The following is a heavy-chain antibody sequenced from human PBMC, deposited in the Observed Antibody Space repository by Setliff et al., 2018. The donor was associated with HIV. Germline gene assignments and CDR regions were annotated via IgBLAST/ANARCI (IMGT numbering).Heavy chain of an antibody. CDR1: GFTFSTYA. Sequence: GGSLRLSCAASGFTFSTYAMSWVRQAPGKGLEWVSGIYSGGGSTFYADSVKGRFTISRDNAKNSLYLQMNSLRAEDTAVYYCARDGPAAGTDDFDYWGQGTQVTVSS. V-gene: IGHV3-23*03. CDR3: ARDGPAAGTDDFDY. D-gene: IGHD6-13*01. CDR2: IYSGGGST. J-gene: IGHJ4*02.